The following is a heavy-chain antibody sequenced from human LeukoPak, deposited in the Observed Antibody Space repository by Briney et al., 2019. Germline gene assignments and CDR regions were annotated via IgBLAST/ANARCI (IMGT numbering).Heavy chain of an antibody. Sequence: GESLKISCKGSGYSFTSYWIGWVRQMPGKGLEWMGIIYPGDSDTRYSPSFQGQVTISADKSISTAYLQWSSLKASDTAMYYCASQSVYDSSGYYPEYFQHWGQGTLVTVSS. CDR3: ASQSVYDSSGYYPEYFQH. CDR1: GYSFTSYW. J-gene: IGHJ1*01. V-gene: IGHV5-51*01. D-gene: IGHD3-22*01. CDR2: IYPGDSDT.